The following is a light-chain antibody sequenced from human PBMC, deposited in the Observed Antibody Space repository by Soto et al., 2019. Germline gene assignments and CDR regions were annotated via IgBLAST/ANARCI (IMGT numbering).Light chain of an antibody. CDR2: AAS. J-gene: IGKJ4*02. Sequence: DIQMTQSPSSLSASVGDRVTITCRASQCISNYLAWYQQKPGKVPKLLIYAASTLQSGVPSRFSGSGSGTDFTLTISSLQPEDVATYYCQKYNSAPPFGGGTKVEIK. CDR1: QCISNY. V-gene: IGKV1-27*01. CDR3: QKYNSAPP.